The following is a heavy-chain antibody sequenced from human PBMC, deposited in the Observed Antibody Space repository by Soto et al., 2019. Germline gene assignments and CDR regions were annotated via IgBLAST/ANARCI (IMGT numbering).Heavy chain of an antibody. V-gene: IGHV1-18*01. CDR1: GYTFTSYG. J-gene: IGHJ6*02. Sequence: ASVKVSCKASGYTFTSYGISWVRQAPGQGLEWMGWISAYNGNTNYAQKLQGRVTMTTDTSTSIAYMELRSLRSDDTAVYYCARGGRHDSSGYYLPFSGMDVWGQGTTVTVSS. D-gene: IGHD3-22*01. CDR3: ARGGRHDSSGYYLPFSGMDV. CDR2: ISAYNGNT.